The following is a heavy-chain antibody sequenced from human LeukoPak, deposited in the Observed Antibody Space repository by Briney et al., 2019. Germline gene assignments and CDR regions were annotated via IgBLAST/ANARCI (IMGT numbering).Heavy chain of an antibody. D-gene: IGHD3-22*01. CDR2: ISSSRSTI. CDR1: GFTFSSYS. V-gene: IGHV3-48*01. CDR3: AREGYYDSSGYNFDY. Sequence: GGSLRLSCAASGFTFSSYSMNWVRQAPGKGLEWVSYISSSRSTIYYADSVKGRFTISRDNAKNSLYLQMNSLRAEDTAVYYCAREGYYDSSGYNFDYWGQGTLVTVSS. J-gene: IGHJ4*02.